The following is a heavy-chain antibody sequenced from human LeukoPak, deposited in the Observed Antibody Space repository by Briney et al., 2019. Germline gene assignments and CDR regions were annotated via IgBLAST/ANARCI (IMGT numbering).Heavy chain of an antibody. Sequence: SETLSLTCAVYGGSFSGYYWSWIRQPPGKGLEWIGEINHSGSTNYNPSLKSRVTISVDTSKNQFSLKLSSVTAADTAVYYCARGRGIQPRSCHYFDYWGQGTLVTVSS. D-gene: IGHD5-18*01. CDR2: INHSGST. V-gene: IGHV4-34*01. CDR1: GGSFSGYY. CDR3: ARGRGIQPRSCHYFDY. J-gene: IGHJ4*02.